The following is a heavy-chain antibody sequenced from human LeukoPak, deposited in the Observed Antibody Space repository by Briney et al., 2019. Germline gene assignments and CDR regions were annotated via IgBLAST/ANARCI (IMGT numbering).Heavy chain of an antibody. Sequence: ASVKVSCKTSDYTFTNYGISWVRQAPGQGLEWMGWISTNNGNINYAQKFQDRVTMTTDTSTSTAYMELRSLRSDDTAVYHCARDLNTPRWFDSWGQGTLVTVSS. CDR1: DYTFTNYG. J-gene: IGHJ5*01. CDR3: ARDLNTPRWFDS. CDR2: ISTNNGNI. V-gene: IGHV1-18*01.